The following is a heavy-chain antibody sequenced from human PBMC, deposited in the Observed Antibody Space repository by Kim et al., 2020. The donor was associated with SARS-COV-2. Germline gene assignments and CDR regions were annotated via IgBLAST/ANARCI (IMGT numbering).Heavy chain of an antibody. J-gene: IGHJ6*02. V-gene: IGHV4-61*01. Sequence: SETLSLTCTVSGGSVSSGSYYWSWIRQPPVKGLEWIGYIYYSVSTNYNPSLKSPVTISVDTSKNQFSLKLSPVTAADTAGYYCAGDRGGYCSGGSCYLPRGHYGMDVWGQGTTVTVSS. CDR3: AGDRGGYCSGGSCYLPRGHYGMDV. CDR1: GGSVSSGSYY. D-gene: IGHD2-15*01. CDR2: IYYSVST.